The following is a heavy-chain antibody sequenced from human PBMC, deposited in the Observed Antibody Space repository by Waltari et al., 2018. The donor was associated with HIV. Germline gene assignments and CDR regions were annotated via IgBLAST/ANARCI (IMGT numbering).Heavy chain of an antibody. CDR3: ARDWDYRNSYFYDGMDV. D-gene: IGHD4-4*01. J-gene: IGHJ6*02. Sequence: EVQLVESRGGLVQTGRSRRLSCRPCGSYFRDYAMTWLRQTPGKGLEWVGFNRSTAYGGTTKYAPSVKGRFTISRDDSKSIAYLQMNSLKTEDTGVYYCARDWDYRNSYFYDGMDVWGQGTTVTVSS. CDR1: GSYFRDYA. CDR2: NRSTAYGGTT. V-gene: IGHV3-49*03.